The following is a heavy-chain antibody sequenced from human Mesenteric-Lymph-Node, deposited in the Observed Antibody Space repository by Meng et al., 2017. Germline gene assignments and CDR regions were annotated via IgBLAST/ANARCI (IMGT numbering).Heavy chain of an antibody. CDR3: ARDHRGIAVAGLDY. Sequence: VPLPQGVPALLKPSGTPSLTCGVYGGSFSGYYWSWIRQPPGKGLDWIGEINHSGSTNYTPSLKSRVTMSVDKSKNQFSLKLSSVTAADTAVYYCARDHRGIAVAGLDYWGQGTLVTVSS. J-gene: IGHJ4*02. V-gene: IGHV4-34*01. CDR1: GGSFSGYY. CDR2: INHSGST. D-gene: IGHD6-19*01.